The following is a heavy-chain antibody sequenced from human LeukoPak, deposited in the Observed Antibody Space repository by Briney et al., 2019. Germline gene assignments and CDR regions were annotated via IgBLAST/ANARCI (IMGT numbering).Heavy chain of an antibody. CDR3: AELGITMIGGV. D-gene: IGHD3-10*02. CDR2: IQYDGSNE. J-gene: IGHJ6*04. Sequence: GGSLRLSCAASRFTFSSYGMHWVRQAPGKGLEWVAYIQYDGSNEQYADSVKGRFSISRDSSKNILYLQMNSLRAEDTAVYYCAELGITMIGGVWGKGTTVTISS. CDR1: RFTFSSYG. V-gene: IGHV3-30*02.